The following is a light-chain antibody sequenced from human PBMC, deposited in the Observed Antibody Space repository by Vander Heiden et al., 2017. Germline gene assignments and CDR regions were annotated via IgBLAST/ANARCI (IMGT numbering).Light chain of an antibody. CDR3: QVWDSGSDHPVL. CDR1: NIGHKS. Sequence: SYVLTQAPSASVAPGQTARISCGGNNIGHKSVHWYRQKPGQAPVLVVNDDSGRPSGIPERFSASKSGNTATLSISRVEAGDEADYFCQVWDSGSDHPVLFGGGTKVTVL. J-gene: IGLJ2*01. V-gene: IGLV3-21*02. CDR2: DDS.